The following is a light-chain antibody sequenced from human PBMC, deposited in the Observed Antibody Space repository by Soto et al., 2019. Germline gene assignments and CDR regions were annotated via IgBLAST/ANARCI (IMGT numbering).Light chain of an antibody. CDR2: EAT. J-gene: IGLJ2*01. CDR1: TSDIGASNF. V-gene: IGLV2-14*01. CDR3: SSYTSSSVV. Sequence: QSALTQPPSVSGSPGQSITVSCTGTTSDIGASNFVSWYQHLPGRAPKLIIFEATHRTSGVSDRFSGSKAGITASLTISGLQAEDEADYYCSSYTSSSVVFGGGTKLTVL.